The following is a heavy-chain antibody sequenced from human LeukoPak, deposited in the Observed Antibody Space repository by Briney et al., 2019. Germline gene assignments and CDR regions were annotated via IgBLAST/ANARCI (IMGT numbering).Heavy chain of an antibody. CDR3: ARDREGYIPND. D-gene: IGHD6-13*01. J-gene: IGHJ4*02. V-gene: IGHV3-74*01. CDR1: GFTFSSYW. CDR2: INSDGSST. Sequence: GGSLRLSCAASGFTFSSYWMHWVRHAPGKGLVWVSRINSDGSSTSYADSVKGRFTISRDNAKNTPYLQMNSLRAEDTAVYYCARDREGYIPNDWGQGTLVTVSS.